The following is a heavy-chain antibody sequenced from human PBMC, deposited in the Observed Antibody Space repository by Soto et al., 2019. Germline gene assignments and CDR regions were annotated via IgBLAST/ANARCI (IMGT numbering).Heavy chain of an antibody. J-gene: IGHJ6*02. CDR2: IKFDGGIT. Sequence: EVQLVESGGGLVQPGGPLRLSCVASGFTFSDYWMHWVRQAPGKGLVWVSRIKFDGGITSHADSVKGRFTISRDNARNTVHLQMNSLRAEDTGVYYCARGIRNYYGVDVWGQGTTVTVSS. CDR1: GFTFSDYW. CDR3: ARGIRNYYGVDV. V-gene: IGHV3-74*01.